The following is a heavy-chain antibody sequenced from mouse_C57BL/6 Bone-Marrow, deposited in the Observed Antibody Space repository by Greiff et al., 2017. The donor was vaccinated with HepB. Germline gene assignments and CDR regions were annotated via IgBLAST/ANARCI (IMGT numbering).Heavy chain of an antibody. V-gene: IGHV5-6*01. CDR3: ARQMGYSNYGFAY. CDR1: GFTFSSYG. J-gene: IGHJ3*01. D-gene: IGHD2-5*01. CDR2: ISSGGSYT. Sequence: EVQRVESGGDLVKPGGSLKLSCAASGFTFSSYGMSWVRQTPDKRLEWVATISSGGSYTYYPDSVKGRFTISRDNAKNTLYLQMSSLKSEDTAMYYCARQMGYSNYGFAYWGQGTLVTVSA.